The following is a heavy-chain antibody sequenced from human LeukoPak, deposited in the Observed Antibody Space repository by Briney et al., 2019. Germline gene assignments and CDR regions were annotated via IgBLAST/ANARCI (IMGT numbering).Heavy chain of an antibody. V-gene: IGHV3-21*01. J-gene: IGHJ4*02. Sequence: SVKGRFTISRDNAKNSLYLRMNSLRAEDTAVYYCARSIVVPSADYWGQGALVTVSS. D-gene: IGHD1-26*01. CDR3: ARSIVVPSADY.